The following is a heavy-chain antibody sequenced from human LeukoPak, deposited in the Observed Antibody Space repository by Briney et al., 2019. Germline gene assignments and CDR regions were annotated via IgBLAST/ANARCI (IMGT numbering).Heavy chain of an antibody. V-gene: IGHV3-30*18. Sequence: GGSLRLSCAASGFSFSSYGMHWVRQAPGKGLEWVAVISDDGDNKYYADSVNGRFTISRDNSKNTLSLQMDSLRAEDTAVYYCAKDIRVWGSYRYPCLDYWGQGTLGTVSA. CDR2: ISDDGDNK. D-gene: IGHD3-16*02. CDR3: AKDIRVWGSYRYPCLDY. J-gene: IGHJ4*02. CDR1: GFSFSSYG.